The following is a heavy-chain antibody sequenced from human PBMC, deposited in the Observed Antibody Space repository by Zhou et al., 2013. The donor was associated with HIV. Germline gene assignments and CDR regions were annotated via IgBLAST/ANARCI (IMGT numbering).Heavy chain of an antibody. D-gene: IGHD5-18*01. V-gene: IGHV1-69*05. CDR2: IIPIFGTA. CDR3: ARVGTAMGYYYYMDV. J-gene: IGHJ6*03. Sequence: QVQLVQSGAEVKEPGSSVKVSCKASGGTFSSYAISWVRQAPGQGLEWMGGIIPIFGTANYAQKFQGRVTITTDESTSTAYMELSSLRSEDTAVYYCARVGTAMGYYYYMDVWGQRDHGHRLL. CDR1: GGTFSSYA.